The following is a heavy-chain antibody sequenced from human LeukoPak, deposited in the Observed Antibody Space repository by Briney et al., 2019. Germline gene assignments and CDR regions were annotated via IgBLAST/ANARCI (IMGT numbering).Heavy chain of an antibody. V-gene: IGHV3-21*01. J-gene: IGHJ4*02. CDR1: GFTFSSYA. CDR3: ARDKWLTTTHYFDY. Sequence: PGGSLRLSCVASGFTFSSYAMSWVRQAPGKGLEWVSSISSSSSYIYYADSVKGRFTVSRDNAKNSVYLQMNSLRAEDTAVYYCARDKWLTTTHYFDYWGQGTLVTVSS. D-gene: IGHD4-11*01. CDR2: ISSSSSYI.